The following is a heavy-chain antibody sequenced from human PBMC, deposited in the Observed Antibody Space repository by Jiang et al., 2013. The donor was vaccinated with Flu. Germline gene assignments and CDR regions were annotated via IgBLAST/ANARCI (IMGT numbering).Heavy chain of an antibody. J-gene: IGHJ3*01. Sequence: SGSGLVKPSQTLSLTCAISGDSVSSNSGAWTWIRQSPSRGLEWLGRTYYRSKWYNDYAVSVRSRIAINVDTSKNQFSLQLNSVTPEDTAMYYCAGRGKSGTAFDFWGQGTMVIVSS. CDR1: GDSVSSNSGA. CDR2: TYYRSKWYN. V-gene: IGHV6-1*01. D-gene: IGHD4-23*01. CDR3: AGRGKSGTAFDF.